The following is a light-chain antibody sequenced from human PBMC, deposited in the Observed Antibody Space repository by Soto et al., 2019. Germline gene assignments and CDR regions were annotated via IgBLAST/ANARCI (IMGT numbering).Light chain of an antibody. Sequence: QSVLTQPPSASGPPGQRVTISCSGSSSNIGSNYVYWYQQLPGTAPKLLIYSNNQRPSGVPDRFSGSKSGTSASLAISGLRSEDEADYYCAAWDDSLSGLVVFGGGTQLTVL. CDR3: AAWDDSLSGLVV. V-gene: IGLV1-47*02. CDR2: SNN. CDR1: SSNIGSNY. J-gene: IGLJ2*01.